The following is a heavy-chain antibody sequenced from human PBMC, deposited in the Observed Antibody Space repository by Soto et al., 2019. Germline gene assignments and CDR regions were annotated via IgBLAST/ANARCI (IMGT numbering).Heavy chain of an antibody. V-gene: IGHV3-23*01. CDR2: ISGSGGST. D-gene: IGHD3-3*01. CDR1: GFTFSSYA. Sequence: PGGSLRLSCAASGFTFSSYAMSWVRQAPGKGLEWVSAISGSGGSTYYADSAKGRFTISRDNSKNTLYLQMNSLRAEDTAVYYCAKDQRFWSGYYFDYWGQGTLVTVSS. CDR3: AKDQRFWSGYYFDY. J-gene: IGHJ4*02.